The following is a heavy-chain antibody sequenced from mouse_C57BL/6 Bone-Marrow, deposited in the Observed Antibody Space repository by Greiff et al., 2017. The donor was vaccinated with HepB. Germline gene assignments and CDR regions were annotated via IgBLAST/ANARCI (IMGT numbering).Heavy chain of an antibody. V-gene: IGHV1-5*01. CDR1: GYTFTSYW. D-gene: IGHD1-1*01. CDR2: IYPGNSDT. CDR3: TRDYYGSSRHWYFDV. J-gene: IGHJ1*03. Sequence: VQLQQSGTVLARPGASVKMSCKTSGYTFTSYWMHWVKQRPGQGLEWIGAIYPGNSDTSYNQKFKGKATLTAVTSASTAYMELSSLTNEDSAVYYWTRDYYGSSRHWYFDVWGTGTTVTVSS.